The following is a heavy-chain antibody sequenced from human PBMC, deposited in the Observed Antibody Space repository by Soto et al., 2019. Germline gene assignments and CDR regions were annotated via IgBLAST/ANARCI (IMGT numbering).Heavy chain of an antibody. D-gene: IGHD6-13*01. CDR1: GYTFTSYA. J-gene: IGHJ4*02. CDR3: AKGQSIAAAGPHDY. CDR2: INAGNGNT. V-gene: IGHV1-3*01. Sequence: QVQLVQSGAEVKKPGASVKVSCKASGYTFTSYAMHWVRQAPGQRLEWMGWINAGNGNTKYSQKFQGRVTITRDTYAGTVYMELSSLRSEDTAVYYCAKGQSIAAAGPHDYWGQGTLVTVSS.